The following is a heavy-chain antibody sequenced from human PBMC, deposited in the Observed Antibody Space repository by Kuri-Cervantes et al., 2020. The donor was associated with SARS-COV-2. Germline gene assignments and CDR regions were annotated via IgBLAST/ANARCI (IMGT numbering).Heavy chain of an antibody. CDR3: ACKISSLYREPAYSFDY. J-gene: IGHJ4*02. CDR1: GYSISSGYY. CDR2: NYHSGST. Sequence: SQTLSLTCAVSGYSISSGYYWGWIRQPPGKGLEWIGSNYHSGSTYYNPSLKSRDTIPVDTSKNHFSVKLSSVTAADTALYYCACKISSLYREPAYSFDYWGQGTMVTVSS. D-gene: IGHD6-13*01. V-gene: IGHV4-38-2*01.